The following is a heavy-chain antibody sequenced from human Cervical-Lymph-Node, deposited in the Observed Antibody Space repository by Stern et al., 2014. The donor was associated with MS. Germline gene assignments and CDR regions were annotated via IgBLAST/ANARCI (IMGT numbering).Heavy chain of an antibody. CDR3: ARDGSWSPLDY. V-gene: IGHV4-4*07. D-gene: IGHD6-13*01. CDR1: RGSISPYY. J-gene: IGHJ4*02. Sequence: QLQLQESGPRQVKTAETLSLTCSVSRGSISPYYWSWIRQPDGKGMEWIGRVSTTGNTGYNPSLKNRVTMSVDPSKNQSSLQLNSVTAADTAMYFCARDGSWSPLDYWGQGILVTVSS. CDR2: VSTTGNT.